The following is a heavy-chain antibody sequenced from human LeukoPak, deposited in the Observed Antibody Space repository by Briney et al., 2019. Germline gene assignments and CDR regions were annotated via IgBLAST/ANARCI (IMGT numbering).Heavy chain of an antibody. CDR1: GFTFSSYG. D-gene: IGHD2-2*01. V-gene: IGHV3-30*02. Sequence: GGSLRLSCAASGFTFSSYGMHWVRQAPGKGLEWVAFIRYDGSNKYYADSVKGRFTISRDNSKNTLYLQMNSLRAEDTAVYYCAKVPHPCSSTSCHRDAFDIWGQGTMVTVSS. J-gene: IGHJ3*02. CDR2: IRYDGSNK. CDR3: AKVPHPCSSTSCHRDAFDI.